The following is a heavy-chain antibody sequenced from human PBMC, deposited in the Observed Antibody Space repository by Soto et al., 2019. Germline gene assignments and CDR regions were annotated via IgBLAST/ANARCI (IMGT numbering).Heavy chain of an antibody. J-gene: IGHJ5*02. CDR3: ARGAFARSGNYLAGWFEP. Sequence: QVQLVQSGAEVKKPGASVKISCKASGYSFTDHYIHWIRQAPGQGLEWMGWIIPNDGGTKYAQKFQDRINMTRDTSITTAYMDLSRLRSDDTAVYYCARGAFARSGNYLAGWFEPWGKGTLVTVSS. V-gene: IGHV1-2*02. D-gene: IGHD1-26*01. CDR1: GYSFTDHY. CDR2: IIPNDGGT.